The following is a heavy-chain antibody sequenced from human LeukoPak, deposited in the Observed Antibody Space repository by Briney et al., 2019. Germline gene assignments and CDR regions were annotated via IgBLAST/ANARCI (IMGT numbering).Heavy chain of an antibody. D-gene: IGHD5-18*01. J-gene: IGHJ4*02. CDR1: GFTVSSNY. Sequence: PGGSLRLSCAASGFTVSSNYMSWVRRAPGKGLEWVSVIYSGGSTYYADSVKGRFTISRDNSKNTLYLQMNSLRADDTAVYYCARFTSGYPNSFDYWGQGTLVTVSS. CDR2: IYSGGST. V-gene: IGHV3-53*01. CDR3: ARFTSGYPNSFDY.